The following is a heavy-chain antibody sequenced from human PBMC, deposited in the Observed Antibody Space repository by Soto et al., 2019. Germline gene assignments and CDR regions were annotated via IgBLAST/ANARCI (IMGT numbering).Heavy chain of an antibody. D-gene: IGHD2-8*01. V-gene: IGHV1-69*06. CDR2: IIPVVGTT. J-gene: IGHJ4*02. Sequence: QVQLVQSGAEVKKPGSSVKVSCKASGDTFTTNSLNWVRQAPGQGLEWMGGIIPVVGTTNYAQKYQDRVTITGDKSTSTSYMELSSLRSDDTAVYYCVRGLLYATTYVDYWGQGTPVTVSS. CDR1: GDTFTTNS. CDR3: VRGLLYATTYVDY.